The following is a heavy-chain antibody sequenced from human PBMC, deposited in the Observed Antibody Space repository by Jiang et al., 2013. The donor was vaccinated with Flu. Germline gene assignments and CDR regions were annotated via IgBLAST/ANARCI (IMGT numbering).Heavy chain of an antibody. J-gene: IGHJ2*01. V-gene: IGHV3-33*01. CDR1: GFSFSSFG. D-gene: IGHD2-21*02. CDR2: LWWDESNV. Sequence: QLLESGGGVVQPGGSLSLSCVASGFSFSSFGMHWVRQAPGKGLEWVAILWWDESNVYYADSVKGRFTISRDVSKNTLFLQMNSLRPEDTGVYYCARRGDFSPADWYLDFWGRGTLVTVSS. CDR3: ARRGDFSPADWYLDF.